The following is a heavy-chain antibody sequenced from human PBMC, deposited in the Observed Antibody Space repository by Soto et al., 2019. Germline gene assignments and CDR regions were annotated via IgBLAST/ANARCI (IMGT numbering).Heavy chain of an antibody. J-gene: IGHJ4*02. Sequence: SETLSLTCTVSGGSVSSDDHYWTWIRQPPGKNLEWIGYIFYSGSAFYNPSLQSRVTISVDTSNNQFSLKMKSVTAADTAVYYCARSPYSYGFNLWGQGTLVIVSS. CDR3: ARSPYSYGFNL. D-gene: IGHD5-18*01. V-gene: IGHV4-30-4*01. CDR1: GGSVSSDDHY. CDR2: IFYSGSA.